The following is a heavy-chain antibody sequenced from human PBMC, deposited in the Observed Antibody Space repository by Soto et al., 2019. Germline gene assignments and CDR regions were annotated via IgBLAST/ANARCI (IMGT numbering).Heavy chain of an antibody. Sequence: SETLSLTCAVSGGSFTDFYWSWIRQSPGKGLEWIGYIYYKGTTNYNPSLRSRVTMSVDTSKTQFSLKLSSVTAADTAVYYCVRVDYGGNKGFDFWGQGILVTVS. CDR2: IYYKGTT. CDR3: VRVDYGGNKGFDF. CDR1: GGSFTDFY. V-gene: IGHV4-59*01. D-gene: IGHD4-17*01. J-gene: IGHJ4*02.